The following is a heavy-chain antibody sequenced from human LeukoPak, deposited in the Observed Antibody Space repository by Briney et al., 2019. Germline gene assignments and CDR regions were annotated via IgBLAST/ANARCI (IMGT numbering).Heavy chain of an antibody. J-gene: IGHJ4*02. Sequence: SETLSLTCTVSGGSIRSGSFYWSWIRQPAGKGLEWIGRISTNGNTNYNPSLKSRVTISVDTSKNQFSLMLNSVTAADTAVYYYAMSSSVTRFDYWGQGTLVTVSS. CDR3: AMSSSVTRFDY. CDR1: GGSIRSGSFY. D-gene: IGHD6-19*01. CDR2: ISTNGNT. V-gene: IGHV4-61*02.